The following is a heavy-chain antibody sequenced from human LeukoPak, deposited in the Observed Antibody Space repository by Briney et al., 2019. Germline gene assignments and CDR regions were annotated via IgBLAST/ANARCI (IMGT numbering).Heavy chain of an antibody. CDR1: GGSISSYY. CDR3: ARDLPSLSWYSYNWFDP. J-gene: IGHJ5*02. D-gene: IGHD6-13*01. Sequence: SETLSLTCTVSGGSISSYYWSWIRQPAGKGLEWIGRIYTSGSTNYNPSLKSRVTMSVDTSKNQFSLKLSSVSAADTAVYYCARDLPSLSWYSYNWFDPWGQGTLVTVSS. V-gene: IGHV4-4*07. CDR2: IYTSGST.